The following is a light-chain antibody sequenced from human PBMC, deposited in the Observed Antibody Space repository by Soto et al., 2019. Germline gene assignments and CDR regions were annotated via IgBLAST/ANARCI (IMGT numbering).Light chain of an antibody. J-gene: IGKJ4*01. Sequence: EVVLTQSPGTLSLSPGERATLSCRASQSVSSSYLAWYQQKPGQAPRLLIYDASSRATGIPDRFSGSGSGTDFTLTISRLEPEDSAVYYCQQYATSLLTFGGGTKVEIK. CDR2: DAS. CDR1: QSVSSSY. V-gene: IGKV3-20*01. CDR3: QQYATSLLT.